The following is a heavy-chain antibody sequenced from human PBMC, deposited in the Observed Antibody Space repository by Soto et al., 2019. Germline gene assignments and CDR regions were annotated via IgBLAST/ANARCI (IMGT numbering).Heavy chain of an antibody. CDR1: GFTFSSYA. J-gene: IGHJ3*02. D-gene: IGHD7-27*01. V-gene: IGHV3-23*01. CDR3: AKDVGQLTGSYDAFDI. CDR2: ISGSGGST. Sequence: GGSLRLSCAASGFTFSSYAMSWVRQAPGKGLEWVSAISGSGGSTYYADSVKGRFTISRDNSKNTLYLQMNSLRAEDTAVYYCAKDVGQLTGSYDAFDIWGQGTMVTVSS.